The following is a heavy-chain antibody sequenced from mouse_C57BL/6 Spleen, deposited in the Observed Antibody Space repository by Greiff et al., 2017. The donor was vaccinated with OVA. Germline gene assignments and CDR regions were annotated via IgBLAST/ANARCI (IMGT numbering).Heavy chain of an antibody. Sequence: DVKLVESGEGLVKPGGSLKLSCAASGFTFSSYAMSWVRQTPEKRLEWVAYISSGGDYIYYADTVKGRFTISRDHARNTLYLQMSSLKSEDTAMYYCTREGVYYDYDEGYYAMDYWGQGTSVTVSS. CDR1: GFTFSSYA. D-gene: IGHD2-4*01. J-gene: IGHJ4*01. V-gene: IGHV5-9-1*02. CDR2: ISSGGDYI. CDR3: TREGVYYDYDEGYYAMDY.